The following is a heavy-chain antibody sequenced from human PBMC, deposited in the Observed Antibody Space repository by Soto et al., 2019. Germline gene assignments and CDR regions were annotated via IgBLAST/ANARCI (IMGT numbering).Heavy chain of an antibody. J-gene: IGHJ4*02. V-gene: IGHV3-33*01. CDR3: ARSYCSRGSCYNDEPAVDY. CDR1: GFTFSSYG. D-gene: IGHD2-15*01. CDR2: IWNDGSNK. Sequence: QVQLVESGGGVVQPGRSLRLSCAASGFTFSSYGMHWVRQAPGKGLEWVAVIWNDGSNKYYADSVKGRFTISRDNSKNTLYLQMNSLRAQDTAVYYCARSYCSRGSCYNDEPAVDYWGQGTLVTVSS.